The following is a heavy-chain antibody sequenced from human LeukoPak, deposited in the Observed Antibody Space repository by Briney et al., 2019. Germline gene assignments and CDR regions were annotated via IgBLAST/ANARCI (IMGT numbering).Heavy chain of an antibody. Sequence: SVKVSCKASGGTFSNYAISWVRQAPGQGLEWMGRIIPILGIANYAQKFQGRVTITADKSTSTAYMELSSLRSEDTAVYYCATHPLIDYWGQGTLVTVSS. CDR3: ATHPLIDY. J-gene: IGHJ4*02. CDR1: GGTFSNYA. CDR2: IIPILGIA. V-gene: IGHV1-69*04.